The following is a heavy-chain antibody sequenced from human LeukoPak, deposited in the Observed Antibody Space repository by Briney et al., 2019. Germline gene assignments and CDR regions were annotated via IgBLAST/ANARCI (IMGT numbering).Heavy chain of an antibody. CDR2: IESSGATT. Sequence: GGSLRLSCAASGFTFSRYAMSWARQAPGEGLEWVSLIESSGATTYYADSVKGRFTISRDDSKNTLYLQMNSLRAEDTALYYCARDTYGAPDSWGQRTLVTVSS. J-gene: IGHJ4*02. CDR1: GFTFSRYA. D-gene: IGHD4-17*01. V-gene: IGHV3-23*01. CDR3: ARDTYGAPDS.